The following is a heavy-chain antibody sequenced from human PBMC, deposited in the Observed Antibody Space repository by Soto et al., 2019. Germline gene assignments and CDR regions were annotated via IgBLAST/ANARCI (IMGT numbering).Heavy chain of an antibody. CDR2: ISGSGGFT. CDR1: GFTFDSHA. Sequence: HPGGSLRLSCAASGFTFDSHAMSWVRQAPGKGLEWVSGISGSGGFTYYADSVKGRFTISRDNSKNTMYLQMNSLRAEDTALYYCAKDLGSSAWGQGTLVTVSS. CDR3: AKDLGSSA. D-gene: IGHD6-13*01. J-gene: IGHJ5*02. V-gene: IGHV3-23*01.